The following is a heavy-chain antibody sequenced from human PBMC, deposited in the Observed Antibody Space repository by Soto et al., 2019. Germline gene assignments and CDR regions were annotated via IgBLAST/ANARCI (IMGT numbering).Heavy chain of an antibody. J-gene: IGHJ4*02. CDR2: IYTSEST. V-gene: IGHV4-4*07. CDR3: ARDSSLIGFFDY. D-gene: IGHD6-6*01. CDR1: GVSISGYY. Sequence: SETLSLTCTVSGVSISGYYWSWIRQPAGKGLEWIGRIYTSESTNYNPSFKSRVTMSIDTSKNQFSLTLSSVTAADTAVYYCARDSSLIGFFDYWGQGTLVTVSS.